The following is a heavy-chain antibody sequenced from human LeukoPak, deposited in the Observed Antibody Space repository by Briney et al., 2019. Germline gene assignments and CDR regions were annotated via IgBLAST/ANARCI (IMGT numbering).Heavy chain of an antibody. V-gene: IGHV1-2*02. J-gene: IGHJ6*02. CDR3: ARDSPRLYGMDV. CDR1: GYTFTGYY. Sequence: GASVKVSCKASGYTFTGYYMHWVRQAPGQGLEWMGWINPNSGGTNYAQKFQGRVTMTRDTSISTAYMELSRLRSEDTAVYYCARDSPRLYGMDVWGQGTTVTVSS. CDR2: INPNSGGT.